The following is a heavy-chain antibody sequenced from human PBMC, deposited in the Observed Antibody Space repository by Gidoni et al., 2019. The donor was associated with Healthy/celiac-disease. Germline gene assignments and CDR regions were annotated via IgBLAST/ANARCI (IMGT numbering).Heavy chain of an antibody. V-gene: IGHV1-18*01. CDR3: ARDIGSGWEFLEWLPPSSFDY. Sequence: QVQLVQSGAEVKKPGATVKVSCKASGYTFTSYGIRWVRQAPGQGLEWMGWISAYNGNTNYAQKLQGRVTMTTDTSTSTAYMELRSLRSDDTAVYYCARDIGSGWEFLEWLPPSSFDYWGQGTLVTVSS. CDR2: ISAYNGNT. CDR1: GYTFTSYG. J-gene: IGHJ4*02. D-gene: IGHD3-3*01.